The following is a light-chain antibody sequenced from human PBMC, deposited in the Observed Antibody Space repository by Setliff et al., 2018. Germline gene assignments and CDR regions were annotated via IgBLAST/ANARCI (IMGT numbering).Light chain of an antibody. Sequence: QSVLAQPASVSGSPGQSITISCTGTSSDVGGYDYVSWYQHHPGKAPKLMIYDVTKRPSGVSNRFSGSKSGNTASLTISGLHAEDEADYYCCSYADNSTLFGGGTK. V-gene: IGLV2-23*02. CDR1: SSDVGGYDY. J-gene: IGLJ2*01. CDR3: CSYADNSTL. CDR2: DVT.